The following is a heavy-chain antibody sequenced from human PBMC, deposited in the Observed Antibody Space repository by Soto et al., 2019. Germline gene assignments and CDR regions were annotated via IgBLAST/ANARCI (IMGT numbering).Heavy chain of an antibody. Sequence: QVQLQESGPGLVKPSQTLSLTCTVSGGSISSGGYYWSWIRQHPGKGLEWIGYIYYSGSTYYNPSLRSRVTISVDTSKTPFSLTRSSVTAAYTAVYYCARGGRRAPGMDVWGQGTTVTVSS. D-gene: IGHD3-10*01. CDR1: GGSISSGGYY. CDR3: ARGGRRAPGMDV. V-gene: IGHV4-31*03. J-gene: IGHJ6*02. CDR2: IYYSGST.